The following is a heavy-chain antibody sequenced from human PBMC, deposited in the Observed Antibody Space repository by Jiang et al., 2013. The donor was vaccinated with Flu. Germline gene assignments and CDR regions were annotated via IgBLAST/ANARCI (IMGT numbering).Heavy chain of an antibody. CDR3: ATSWSSVPEYFQE. D-gene: IGHD1-26*01. V-gene: IGHV4-61*02. CDR1: GVSISSGGYY. J-gene: IGHJ1*01. Sequence: VQLVESGPGLVKPSQTLSLTCNVSGVSISSGGYYWSWIRQSAGKGLEWIGRIYTTGNTNYHPSLKSRATISLDASENHFSLHLSSVTAADTAVYYCATSWSSVPEYFQEWGQGTLVTVSS. CDR2: IYTTGNT.